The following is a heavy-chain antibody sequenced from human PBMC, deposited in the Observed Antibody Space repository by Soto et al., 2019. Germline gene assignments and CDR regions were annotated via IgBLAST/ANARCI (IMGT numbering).Heavy chain of an antibody. CDR2: IDHTVTT. D-gene: IGHD3-22*01. J-gene: IGHJ5*02. Sequence: QLQLQESGSGLVKPSQTLSLTCTVSGGSINSGDYSWTWIRQPPGKGLEWIGYIDHTVTTYYNMSLKSRVTISVDWSKKQFSLKRSSVTAADTAVYYCARGINYYDSSGDSWFDPWGQGTLVTVSS. V-gene: IGHV4-30-2*01. CDR3: ARGINYYDSSGDSWFDP. CDR1: GGSINSGDYS.